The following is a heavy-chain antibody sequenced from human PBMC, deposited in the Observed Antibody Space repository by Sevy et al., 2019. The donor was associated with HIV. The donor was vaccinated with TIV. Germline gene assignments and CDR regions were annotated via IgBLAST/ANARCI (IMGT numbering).Heavy chain of an antibody. Sequence: GGSLRLSCAASGFSFSNFAIHWVRQAPGKGLEWVAVVSYGGSKKDYADSVKGRFTISRDNSRNTLYLQMDSLRTEDTAFYYCVRGGDTSSWYRSFDYWGQGVLVTVSS. CDR3: VRGGDTSSWYRSFDY. CDR1: GFSFSNFA. V-gene: IGHV3-30-3*01. J-gene: IGHJ4*02. CDR2: VSYGGSKK. D-gene: IGHD6-13*01.